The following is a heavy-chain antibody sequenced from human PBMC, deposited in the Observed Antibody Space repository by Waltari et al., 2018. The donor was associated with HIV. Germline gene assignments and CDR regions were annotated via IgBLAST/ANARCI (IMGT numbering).Heavy chain of an antibody. D-gene: IGHD3-9*01. CDR2: MNPNSGNT. V-gene: IGHV1-8*01. CDR1: GYTFPSYD. J-gene: IGHJ4*02. Sequence: QVQLVQSGAEVKTPGASVKVSCKASGYTFPSYDINRVRPATGQGLEWMGWMNPNSGNTGYAQKFQGRVTMTRNASITTAYMELSSLRSEDTAIYFCARGIPAGRYETLTGQDYWGQGTLVTVSS. CDR3: ARGIPAGRYETLTGQDY.